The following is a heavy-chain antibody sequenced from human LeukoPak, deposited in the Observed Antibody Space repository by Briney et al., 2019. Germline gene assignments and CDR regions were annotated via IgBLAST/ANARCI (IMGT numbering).Heavy chain of an antibody. CDR1: GGSISSGGYY. CDR2: IYYSGST. J-gene: IGHJ4*02. CDR3: ARGGSSGYYSKI. V-gene: IGHV4-31*03. Sequence: PSETLSLTCTVSGGSISSGGYYWSWIRQHPGKGLEWIGYIYYSGSTYYNPSLKSRVTISVDTSKNQFSLKLSSVTAADTAVYYCARGGSSGYYSKIWGQGTLVTVSS. D-gene: IGHD3-22*01.